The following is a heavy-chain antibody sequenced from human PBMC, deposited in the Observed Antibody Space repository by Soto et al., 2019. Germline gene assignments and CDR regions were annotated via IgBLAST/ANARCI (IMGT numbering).Heavy chain of an antibody. CDR2: IIPIFGTA. V-gene: IGHV1-69*13. Sequence: SVQVSCKASGGIYSNYAISWVRQAPGQGLEWMGGIIPIFGTANYAQKFQGRVTITADESTGTAYMELSSLRSEDTAVYYCARPYGSGSYYGYYYGMDVWGQGTTVTVSS. CDR3: ARPYGSGSYYGYYYGMDV. D-gene: IGHD3-10*01. J-gene: IGHJ6*02. CDR1: GGIYSNYA.